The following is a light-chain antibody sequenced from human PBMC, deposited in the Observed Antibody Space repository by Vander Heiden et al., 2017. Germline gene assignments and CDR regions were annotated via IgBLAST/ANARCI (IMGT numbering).Light chain of an antibody. J-gene: IGKJ4*01. CDR3: HEFTGYRYT. CDR2: AAS. Sequence: SPSFLSASVGDRVTITCRASQGISSYLAWYQQKPGKATKLLIYAASTLQSGVPSRFSRSGPGTEFTLTISSLQPEDLATYYFHEFTGYRYTFGGGTKVKIK. V-gene: IGKV1-9*01. CDR1: QGISSY.